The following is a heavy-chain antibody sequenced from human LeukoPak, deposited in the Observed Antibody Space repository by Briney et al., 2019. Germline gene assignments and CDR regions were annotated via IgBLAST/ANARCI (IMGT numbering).Heavy chain of an antibody. CDR3: VRDLDGLDCY. D-gene: IGHD1-1*01. Sequence: GGSLRLSCAASGFSFRSYWMHWVRQAPGKGLVWVSRINTDGSSASYADSVKGRFTISRDNAKNTLYLQMNSLRAEDTAVYYCVRDLDGLDCYWGQGTLVTVSS. CDR1: GFSFRSYW. J-gene: IGHJ4*02. CDR2: INTDGSSA. V-gene: IGHV3-74*01.